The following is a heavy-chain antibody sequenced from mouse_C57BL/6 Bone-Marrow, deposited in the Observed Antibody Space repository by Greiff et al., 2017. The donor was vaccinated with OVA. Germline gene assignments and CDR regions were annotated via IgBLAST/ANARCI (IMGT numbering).Heavy chain of an antibody. CDR1: GYTFTSYW. CDR3: ASLDYYGSSPAWFAY. J-gene: IGHJ3*01. Sequence: QVQLQQPGAELVRPGSSVKLSCKASGYTFTSYWMHWVKQRPIQGLEWIGNIDPSDSEPHYNQKFKDKATLTVDKSSSTAYMQLSSLTSEDSAVYYCASLDYYGSSPAWFAYWGQGTLVTVSA. CDR2: IDPSDSEP. V-gene: IGHV1-52*01. D-gene: IGHD1-1*01.